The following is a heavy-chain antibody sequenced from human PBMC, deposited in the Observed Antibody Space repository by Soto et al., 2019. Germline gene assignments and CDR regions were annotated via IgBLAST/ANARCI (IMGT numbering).Heavy chain of an antibody. CDR3: ARYGTNDFDL. D-gene: IGHD1-26*01. J-gene: IGHJ2*01. Sequence: QVQLVQSGAEVKKPGASVKVSCKASGYTFTGYYMHWVRQAPGQGLEWMGWINTNSGDTKYAQKFRCCATMTRDTSISTAHMELSRLTSDDTAVYFCARYGTNDFDLWGRGTLVTVSS. V-gene: IGHV1-2*04. CDR1: GYTFTGYY. CDR2: INTNSGDT.